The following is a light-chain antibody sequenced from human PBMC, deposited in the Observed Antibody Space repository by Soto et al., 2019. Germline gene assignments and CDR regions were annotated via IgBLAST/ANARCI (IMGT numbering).Light chain of an antibody. J-gene: IGLJ1*01. V-gene: IGLV2-11*01. CDR3: CSYAGSKAYV. CDR2: DVS. CDR1: SSDVGSYNL. Sequence: QSALTQPRSVSGSPGQSVTISCTGTSSDVGSYNLVSWYQQHPGKAPKLMIYDVSKRPSGVPDRFSGSKSGNTASLTISGLQAEDEADYHCCSYAGSKAYVFGTGTKVTVL.